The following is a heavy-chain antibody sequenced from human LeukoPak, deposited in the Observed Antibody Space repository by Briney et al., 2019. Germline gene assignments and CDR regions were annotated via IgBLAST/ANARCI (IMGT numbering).Heavy chain of an antibody. Sequence: GGSLRLSCAASGLTVTSSYMSWVRQAPGKGLEWVKAIYSGGSTYSADTVKGRFTISRDNSTNTLYLQMNSLRAEETAVYYCATERQYYDSSGYPTWTFDSWGQGTLVTDSS. CDR2: IYSGGST. CDR3: ATERQYYDSSGYPTWTFDS. CDR1: GLTVTSSY. D-gene: IGHD3-22*01. V-gene: IGHV3-66*02. J-gene: IGHJ4*02.